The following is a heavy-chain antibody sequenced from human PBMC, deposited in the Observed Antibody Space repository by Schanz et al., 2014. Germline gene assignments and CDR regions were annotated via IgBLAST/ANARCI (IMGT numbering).Heavy chain of an antibody. J-gene: IGHJ4*02. D-gene: IGHD5-12*01. CDR1: GDTLGMEG. CDR2: IIPIVDIT. CDR3: ARTNPRDYTGYDS. V-gene: IGHV1-69*09. Sequence: QGKKEKGGDERKKKGAKVGGSRRGKGDTLGMEGGRWGRQTPGQGLEWMGRIIPIVDITNYAQKFLGRVTITADKSTSTAYMELKSLRSADTAVYYCARTNPRDYTGYDSWGQGTLVTVSS.